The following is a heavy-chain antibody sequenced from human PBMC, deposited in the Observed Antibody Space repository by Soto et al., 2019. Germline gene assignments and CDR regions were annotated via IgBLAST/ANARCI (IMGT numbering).Heavy chain of an antibody. Sequence: GGSLRLSCAASGFTFSSFGMHWVRQAPGKGLEWVAVISYDGTEEKYAASVKGRATVSRATSKNTVYLQMNRLRGDDSAIYYCAKGRFDVVTISPFDHLGQGTLVTDSS. V-gene: IGHV3-30*18. CDR2: ISYDGTEE. J-gene: IGHJ4*01. CDR3: AKGRFDVVTISPFDH. D-gene: IGHD3-3*02. CDR1: GFTFSSFG.